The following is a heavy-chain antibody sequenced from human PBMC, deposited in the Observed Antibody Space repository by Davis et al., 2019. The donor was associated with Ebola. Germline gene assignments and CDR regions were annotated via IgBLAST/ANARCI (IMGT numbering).Heavy chain of an antibody. V-gene: IGHV4-4*07. J-gene: IGHJ3*02. CDR3: ARHVDTTLADAFDI. CDR2: IYKSGST. CDR1: GGSISSYY. D-gene: IGHD5-18*01. Sequence: SETLSLTCTVSGGSISSYYWNWIRQPAGKALEWIGRIYKSGSTNYNPSLKSRVTISVDTSKNQFSLKLSSVTAADTAVYFCARHVDTTLADAFDIWGQGTKVTVSS.